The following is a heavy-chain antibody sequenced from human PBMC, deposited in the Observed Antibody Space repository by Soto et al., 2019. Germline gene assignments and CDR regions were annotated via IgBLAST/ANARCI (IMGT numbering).Heavy chain of an antibody. V-gene: IGHV1-18*01. J-gene: IGHJ6*02. CDR1: GYTFTSYG. CDR2: ISAYNGNT. Sequence: ASVKVSCKASGYTFTSYGISWVRQAPGQGPEWMGWISAYNGNTNYAQKLQGRVTMTTDTSTSTAYMELRSLRSDDTAVYYCALGYCSSTSCYYYYYYGMDVWGQGTTVTVSS. D-gene: IGHD2-2*01. CDR3: ALGYCSSTSCYYYYYYGMDV.